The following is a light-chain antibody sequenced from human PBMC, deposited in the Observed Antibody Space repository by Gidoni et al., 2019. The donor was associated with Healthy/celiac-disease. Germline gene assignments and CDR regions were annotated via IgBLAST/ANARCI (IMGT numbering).Light chain of an antibody. CDR3: QQRSNWPPF. Sequence: EIVLTQSPATLSLSPGERANLSCRASQSVSSYLAWYQQKPGQAPRLLIYDASNRATGIPARFSGSGSGTDFTLTISSLEPEDFAVYYCQQRSNWPPFFGGGTKVEIK. CDR2: DAS. J-gene: IGKJ4*01. V-gene: IGKV3-11*01. CDR1: QSVSSY.